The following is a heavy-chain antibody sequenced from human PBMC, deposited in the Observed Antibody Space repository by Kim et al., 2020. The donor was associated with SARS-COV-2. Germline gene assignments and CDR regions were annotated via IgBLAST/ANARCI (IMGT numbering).Heavy chain of an antibody. Sequence: YYADSVTGRFTISRNNAKNTLYLKMNSLRAEDTAVYYCANRIAVAGFDYWGQGTLVTVSS. V-gene: IGHV3-23*01. CDR3: ANRIAVAGFDY. D-gene: IGHD6-13*01. J-gene: IGHJ4*02.